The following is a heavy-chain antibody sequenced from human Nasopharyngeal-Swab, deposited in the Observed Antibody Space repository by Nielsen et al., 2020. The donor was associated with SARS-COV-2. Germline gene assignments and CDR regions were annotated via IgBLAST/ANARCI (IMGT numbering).Heavy chain of an antibody. CDR3: ARALHIYYYDSSGYFGDAFDI. CDR2: ISSSSTI. J-gene: IGHJ3*02. Sequence: WIRQPPGKGLEWVSYISSSSTIYYADSVKGRFTISRDNAKNSLYLQMNSLRAEDTAGYYCARALHIYYYDSSGYFGDAFDIWGQGTMVTVSS. V-gene: IGHV3-69-1*01. D-gene: IGHD3-22*01.